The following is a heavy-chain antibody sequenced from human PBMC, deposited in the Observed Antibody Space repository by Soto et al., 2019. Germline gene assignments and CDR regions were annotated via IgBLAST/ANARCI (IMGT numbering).Heavy chain of an antibody. D-gene: IGHD3-22*01. J-gene: IGHJ4*02. CDR3: TKSGGGYVNSGYYGGDYDS. CDR2: IYTSGST. CDR1: GGSISSYY. Sequence: SETLSLTCTVSGGSISSYYWSWIRQPAGKGLEWIGRIYTSGSTNYNPSLKSRVTMSVDTSKNQFSLKLSSVTAADTAVYYCTKSGGGYVNSGYYGGDYDSWGRGTLVTVSS. V-gene: IGHV4-4*07.